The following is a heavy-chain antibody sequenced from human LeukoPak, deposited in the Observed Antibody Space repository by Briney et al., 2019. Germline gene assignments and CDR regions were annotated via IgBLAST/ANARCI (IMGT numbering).Heavy chain of an antibody. J-gene: IGHJ4*02. D-gene: IGHD3-22*01. V-gene: IGHV1-2*02. CDR2: INPNSGGT. Sequence: ASVKVSCKASGYTFTGYYMHWVRQAPGQGLEWMGWINPNSGGTNYAQKFQGRVTMTRDTSISTAYMELSRLRSDDTAVYYCARDAGTYYYDSSGETHYDYWGQGTLVTVSS. CDR1: GYTFTGYY. CDR3: ARDAGTYYYDSSGETHYDY.